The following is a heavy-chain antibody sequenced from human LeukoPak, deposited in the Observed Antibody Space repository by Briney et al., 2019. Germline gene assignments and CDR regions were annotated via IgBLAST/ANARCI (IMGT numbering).Heavy chain of an antibody. Sequence: GASVKVSCKASGGTFSSYAISWVRQAPGQGLEWMGGIIPIFDTANYAQKFQGRVTITADESTSTAYMELSSLRSEDTAVYYCARDSIGYDSRLVYYYYYMDVWGKGTTVTVSS. CDR1: GGTFSSYA. CDR2: IIPIFDTA. D-gene: IGHD5-12*01. CDR3: ARDSIGYDSRLVYYYYYMDV. J-gene: IGHJ6*03. V-gene: IGHV1-69*13.